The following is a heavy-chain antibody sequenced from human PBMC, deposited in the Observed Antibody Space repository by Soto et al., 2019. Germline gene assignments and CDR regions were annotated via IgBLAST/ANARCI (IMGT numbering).Heavy chain of an antibody. CDR3: ARDTGPSGGYYPYWFDP. CDR2: IIPIFGTA. V-gene: IGHV1-69*12. Sequence: QVQLVQSGAEVKKPGSSVKVSCKASGGTFSSYAITWVRQAPGQGLEWMGGIIPIFGTANYAQKFQAGVTITADESTSTAYMELSSLRSEDTAVYYCARDTGPSGGYYPYWFDPWGQGTLVTVSS. J-gene: IGHJ5*02. D-gene: IGHD3-22*01. CDR1: GGTFSSYA.